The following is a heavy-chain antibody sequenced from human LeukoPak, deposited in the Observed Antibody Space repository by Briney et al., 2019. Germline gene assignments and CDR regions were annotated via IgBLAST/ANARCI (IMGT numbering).Heavy chain of an antibody. CDR3: ARAPEVLLAGFDY. D-gene: IGHD2-15*01. J-gene: IGHJ4*02. Sequence: SQTLSLTCTVSGGSISSGGYYWSWIRQHPGKGLEWIGYIYYGGSTYYNPSLKSRVTISADTSKNQFSLKLSSVTAADTAVYYCARAPEVLLAGFDYWGQGTLVTVSS. CDR2: IYYGGST. V-gene: IGHV4-31*03. CDR1: GGSISSGGYY.